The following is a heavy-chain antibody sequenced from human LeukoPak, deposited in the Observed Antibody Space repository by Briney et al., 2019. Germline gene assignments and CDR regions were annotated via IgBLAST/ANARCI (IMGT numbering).Heavy chain of an antibody. CDR1: GFTFLDYA. CDR3: AKDEWWGGSSWYAPFDY. Sequence: GGSLRLSCAASGFTFLDYAMTWVRQAPGKGLEWVSSIGTPGTDTYYADSVKGRFTVSRDNSKNTLYLQMNSLRAEDTTVYYCAKDEWWGGSSWYAPFDYWGQGTLVTVSS. D-gene: IGHD6-13*01. V-gene: IGHV3-23*01. J-gene: IGHJ4*02. CDR2: IGTPGTDT.